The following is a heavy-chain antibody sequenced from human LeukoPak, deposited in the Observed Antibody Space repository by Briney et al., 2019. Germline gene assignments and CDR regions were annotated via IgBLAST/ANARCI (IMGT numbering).Heavy chain of an antibody. V-gene: IGHV4-61*02. CDR3: ARRQLQSYYDFWSGYRSANYFDY. CDR2: IYTSGST. Sequence: PSQTLSLTCTVSGGSISSGSYYWSWIRQPAGKGLEWIGRIYTSGSTNYNPSLKSRVTISVDTSKNQFSLKLSSVTAADTAVYYCARRQLQSYYDFWSGYRSANYFDYWGQGTLVTVSS. CDR1: GGSISSGSYY. D-gene: IGHD3-3*01. J-gene: IGHJ4*02.